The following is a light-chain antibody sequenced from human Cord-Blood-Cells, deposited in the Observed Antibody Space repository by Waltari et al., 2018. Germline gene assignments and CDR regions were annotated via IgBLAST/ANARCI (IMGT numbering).Light chain of an antibody. CDR1: SSDVGSYNL. Sequence: QSALTQPASVSGSPGQSNTISCTGTSSDVGSYNLVSWYPQHPGKAPKLMIYEGSKRPSGVSNRFSGSKSGNTASLTISGLQAEDEADYYCCSYAGSVVFGGGTKLTVL. CDR3: CSYAGSVV. CDR2: EGS. J-gene: IGLJ2*01. V-gene: IGLV2-23*01.